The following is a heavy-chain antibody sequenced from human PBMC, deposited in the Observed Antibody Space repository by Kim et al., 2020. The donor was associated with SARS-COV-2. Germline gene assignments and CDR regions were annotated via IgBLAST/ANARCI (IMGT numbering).Heavy chain of an antibody. V-gene: IGHV3-30*18. CDR3: AKEDIVVLDY. CDR2: ISYDGGNK. CDR1: GFTFSSYG. J-gene: IGHJ4*02. Sequence: GGSLRLSCAASGFTFSSYGMHWVRQAPGKGLEWVAVISYDGGNKYYTDSVKGRFTISRDNSKNTLYLQMNSLRAEDTAVYSCAKEDIVVLDYWGQGTLVTVSS. D-gene: IGHD5-12*01.